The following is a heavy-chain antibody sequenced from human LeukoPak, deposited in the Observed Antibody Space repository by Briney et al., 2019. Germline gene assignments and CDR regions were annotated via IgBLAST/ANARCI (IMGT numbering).Heavy chain of an antibody. Sequence: GGSLRLSCAASGFTFSSYAMHWVRQAPGKGLEYVSAIIGNGGSTYYANPVKGRFTISRDNAKNSLYLQLNSLRAEDTAVYYCTREDNWYFDLWGRGTLVTVSS. CDR3: TREDNWYFDL. J-gene: IGHJ2*01. CDR2: IIGNGGST. V-gene: IGHV3-64*04. CDR1: GFTFSSYA.